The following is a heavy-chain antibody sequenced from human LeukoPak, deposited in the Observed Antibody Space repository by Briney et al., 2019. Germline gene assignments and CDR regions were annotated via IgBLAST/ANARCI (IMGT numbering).Heavy chain of an antibody. D-gene: IGHD1-26*01. J-gene: IGHJ1*01. CDR3: ARGRIAGARAFQH. CDR2: INHSGST. CDR1: GGSFSGYY. V-gene: IGHV4-34*01. Sequence: SETLSLTCAVYGGSFSGYYWSWIRQPPGKGLEWIGEINHSGSTNYNPSLKSRVTISVDTSKNQFSLKLSSVTAADTAVYYCARGRIAGARAFQHWGQGTLVTVSS.